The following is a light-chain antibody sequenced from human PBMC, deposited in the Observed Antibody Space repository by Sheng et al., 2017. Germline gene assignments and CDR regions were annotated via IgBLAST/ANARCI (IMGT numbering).Light chain of an antibody. V-gene: IGLV3-21*02. Sequence: SYVLTQPPSVSVAPGQTATVTCGGDRIGKKSVHWYQQRPGQAPLLVLYDDNDRPSGIPERFSGSNSGDTATLTISRVEVGDEADYFCQVWVSDRRVFGGGTKVTVL. CDR3: QVWVSDRRV. CDR2: DDN. J-gene: IGLJ3*02. CDR1: RIGKKS.